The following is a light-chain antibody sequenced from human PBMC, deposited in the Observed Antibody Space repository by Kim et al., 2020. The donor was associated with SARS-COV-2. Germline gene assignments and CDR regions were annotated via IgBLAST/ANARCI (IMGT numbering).Light chain of an antibody. CDR3: AVWDDSLNLV. V-gene: IGLV1-44*01. CDR1: HSHIASHT. J-gene: IGLJ2*01. CDR2: NDN. Sequence: PGQKVTISRSRTHSHIASHTVSWYQQGPGTAPRLLIHNDNQRPSGVPDRFFGSKSGPSASLAIIGLQSEDEADYYCAVWDDSLNLVFGGGTQLTVL.